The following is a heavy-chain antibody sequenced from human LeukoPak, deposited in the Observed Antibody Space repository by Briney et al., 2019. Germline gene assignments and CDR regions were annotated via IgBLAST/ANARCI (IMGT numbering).Heavy chain of an antibody. D-gene: IGHD3-22*01. V-gene: IGHV3-74*01. Sequence: PGGSLRLSCAASGITFSSYWNHWVRQAPGKGLVWVSRINTDGSSTRYADSVKGRFTISRDNAKNTLYLQMNSLRAEDTAVYYCARVLSGSWDWFDPWGQGTLVTVSS. CDR3: ARVLSGSWDWFDP. J-gene: IGHJ5*02. CDR1: GITFSSYW. CDR2: INTDGSST.